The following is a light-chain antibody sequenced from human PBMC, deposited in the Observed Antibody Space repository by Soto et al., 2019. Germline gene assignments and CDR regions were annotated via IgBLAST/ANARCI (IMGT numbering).Light chain of an antibody. CDR2: DAS. Sequence: EILKTQSPATLSVSPGEEATLSCRAPHPIRGHVAWYQKQLGQDPRILIYDASSRATGIPDRFSGGGSGTDFNLTISRLETEDCAVYECQQLSSYTLTFCGGTKVDIK. J-gene: IGKJ4*01. CDR3: QQLSSYTLT. CDR1: HPIRGH. V-gene: IGKV3D-15*01.